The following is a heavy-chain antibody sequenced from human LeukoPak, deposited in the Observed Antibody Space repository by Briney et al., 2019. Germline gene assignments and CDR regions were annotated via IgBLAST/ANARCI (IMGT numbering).Heavy chain of an antibody. CDR2: ISSNGGSI. V-gene: IGHV3-64*01. CDR3: AGGCSSTSCSGGYYYYYGMDV. Sequence: GGSLSLSCAASGFTFSSYAMHWVRQAPGKGLECGSAISSNGGSIYYANSVKGRSTISRDNSKNTLYLQMGSLRAEDMAVYYCAGGCSSTSCSGGYYYYYGMDVWGQGTTVTVSS. J-gene: IGHJ6*02. D-gene: IGHD2-2*01. CDR1: GFTFSSYA.